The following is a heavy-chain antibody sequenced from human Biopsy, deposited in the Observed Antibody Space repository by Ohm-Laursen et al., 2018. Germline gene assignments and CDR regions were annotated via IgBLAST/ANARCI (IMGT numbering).Heavy chain of an antibody. Sequence: EASVKVSCKASGYSFTGYYIHWVRQAPGQGLEWMGWIKPNSGATKYAQKFQGRVTMSRDTSITTVYLELNTLRSDDTAVYYCARGGVVPTVTRFDPWGQGTQVTVSS. CDR2: IKPNSGAT. D-gene: IGHD3-10*01. CDR3: ARGGVVPTVTRFDP. V-gene: IGHV1-2*02. CDR1: GYSFTGYY. J-gene: IGHJ5*02.